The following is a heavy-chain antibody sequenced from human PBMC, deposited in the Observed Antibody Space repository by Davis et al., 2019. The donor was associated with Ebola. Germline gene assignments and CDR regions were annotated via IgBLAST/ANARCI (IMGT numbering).Heavy chain of an antibody. CDR2: ISGDGGST. V-gene: IGHV3-43*02. D-gene: IGHD3-22*01. J-gene: IGHJ6*02. Sequence: PGGSLRLSCAASGFTFDDYAMHWVRQAPGKGLEWVSLISGDGGSTYYADSVKGRFTISRDNSKNSLYLQMNSLRTEDTALYYCAKDRAYYDSSGYLRVYYYGMDVWGQGTTVTVSS. CDR1: GFTFDDYA. CDR3: AKDRAYYDSSGYLRVYYYGMDV.